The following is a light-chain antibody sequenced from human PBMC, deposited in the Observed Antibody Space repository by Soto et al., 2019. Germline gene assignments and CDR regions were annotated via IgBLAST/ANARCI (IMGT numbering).Light chain of an antibody. CDR2: AAS. CDR3: QQSYNTPTWT. Sequence: DIQMTQSPSSLSASVGDRVTITCRASQSISSYLHWYQLKPGKAPKLLIYAASSLQSGVPSRFSGSGSGTDFTLTIISLQPEDFATYYCQQSYNTPTWTFGQGTKVEIK. CDR1: QSISSY. V-gene: IGKV1-39*01. J-gene: IGKJ1*01.